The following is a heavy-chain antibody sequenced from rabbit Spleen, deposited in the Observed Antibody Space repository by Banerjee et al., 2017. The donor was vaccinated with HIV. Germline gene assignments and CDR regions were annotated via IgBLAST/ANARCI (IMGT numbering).Heavy chain of an antibody. J-gene: IGHJ6*01. Sequence: QEQLVESGGGLVKPEGSLTLTCKASGIDFSSDSYMCWVRQAPGKGLEWIACIRACSSGTTYYASWAKGRFTISKTSSTTVTLQMTSLTAADTATYFCARDGAVGSYGDGMDLWGPGTLVTVS. CDR3: ARDGAVGSYGDGMDL. D-gene: IGHD8-1*01. CDR1: GIDFSSDSY. CDR2: IRACSSGTT. V-gene: IGHV1S45*01.